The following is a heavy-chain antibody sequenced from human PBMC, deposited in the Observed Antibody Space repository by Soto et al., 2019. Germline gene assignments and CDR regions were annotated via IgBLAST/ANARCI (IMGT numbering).Heavy chain of an antibody. D-gene: IGHD1-26*01. V-gene: IGHV1-2*02. CDR2: INPNSGGA. J-gene: IGHJ6*02. CDR3: ARDYSGHGMDV. Sequence: GASVKVSCKISGYTFTAYHIHWVRQAPGQGLEWMGWINPNSGGANYAQKFEGRVTMTRDTSISTVYMELSRLGSDDTALYYCARDYSGHGMDVWGQGTTVTVSS. CDR1: GYTFTAYH.